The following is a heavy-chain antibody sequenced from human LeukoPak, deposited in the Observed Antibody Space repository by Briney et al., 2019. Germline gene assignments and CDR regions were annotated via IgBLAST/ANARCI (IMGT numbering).Heavy chain of an antibody. J-gene: IGHJ6*03. CDR2: ISAYNGNT. D-gene: IGHD2-2*01. CDR3: AREVEGSTSCLYMHV. V-gene: IGHV1-18*01. CDR1: GYTFTSYG. Sequence: ASVKVSCKASGYTFTSYGISWVRQAPGQGLEWMGWISAYNGNTNYAQKLQGRVTMTTDTSTSTAYMELRSLRSDDTAVYYCAREVEGSTSCLYMHVWGKGTTVTVSS.